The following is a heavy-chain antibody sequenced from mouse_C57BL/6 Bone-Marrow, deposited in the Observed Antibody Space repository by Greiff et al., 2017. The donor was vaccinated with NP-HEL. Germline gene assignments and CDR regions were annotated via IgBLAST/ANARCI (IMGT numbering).Heavy chain of an antibody. CDR3: ARWRLYDGY. D-gene: IGHD2-3*01. V-gene: IGHV1-59*01. Sequence: LKQPGAELVRPGTSVKLSCKASGYTFTSYWLPGVKQRPGQGLEWIGVIDPSDIYTNYNQKVKVKATLTVDTSTSTAYMQLSSLTSEDSAVYYCARWRLYDGYWGQGTTLTVSS. CDR2: IDPSDIYT. J-gene: IGHJ2*01. CDR1: GYTFTSYW.